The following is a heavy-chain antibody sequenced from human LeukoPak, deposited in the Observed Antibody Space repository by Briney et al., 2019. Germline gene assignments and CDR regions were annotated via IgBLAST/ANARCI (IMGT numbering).Heavy chain of an antibody. CDR3: ARHGNCGSFNCYYHFQQ. D-gene: IGHD2-21*01. J-gene: IGHJ1*01. CDR2: IYYSGNP. V-gene: IGHV4-39*01. CDR1: GGSSCTSSYY. Sequence: SETLSLTCTVSGGSSCTSSYYWGWIRQPPGKGLEWIGSIYYSGNPHYNPSLKSRVTISEDTSKKQFSLKLGSVTAADTAVYYCARHGNCGSFNCYYHFQQWGQGTLVTVSS.